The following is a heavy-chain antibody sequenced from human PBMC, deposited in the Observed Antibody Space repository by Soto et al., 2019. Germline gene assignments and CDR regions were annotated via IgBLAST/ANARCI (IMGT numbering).Heavy chain of an antibody. CDR1: GGSISSDY. D-gene: IGHD2-21*02. J-gene: IGHJ6*02. CDR2: MYNTGST. V-gene: IGHV4-59*01. Sequence: SETLSLTCTGSGGSISSDYWSWIREPPGKGLEWIGYMYNTGSTIYNPSLKSRVTISVDTSKNQFSLKLNSVTAADTAVYYCARDLWGYCGADCYPLDVWGQGTTVTVS. CDR3: ARDLWGYCGADCYPLDV.